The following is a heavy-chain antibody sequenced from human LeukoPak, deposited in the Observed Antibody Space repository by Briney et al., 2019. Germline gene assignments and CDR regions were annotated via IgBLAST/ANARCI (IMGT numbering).Heavy chain of an antibody. Sequence: GGSLRLSCAASGFTFSSYGMHWVRQAPGKGLEWVAVISYDGSNKYYADSVKGRFTISRDNSKNTLYLQTNSLRAEDTAVYYCAKDTSATEVGFDYWGQGTLVTVSS. CDR2: ISYDGSNK. J-gene: IGHJ4*02. V-gene: IGHV3-30*18. D-gene: IGHD6-25*01. CDR1: GFTFSSYG. CDR3: AKDTSATEVGFDY.